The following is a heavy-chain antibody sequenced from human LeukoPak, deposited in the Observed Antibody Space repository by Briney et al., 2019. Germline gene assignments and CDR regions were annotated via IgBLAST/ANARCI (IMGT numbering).Heavy chain of an antibody. CDR2: IGTGGNT. Sequence: GGSLRLSCAASGFALSSYVLHWVRRAPGKGPEWVSAIGTGGNTYYADSVMGRFTISRDNAKKSLYLQMNSLIAEDMAVYYCARDATRVGYARHDYWGQGTLVTVSS. V-gene: IGHV3-47*02. J-gene: IGHJ4*02. CDR1: GFALSSYV. D-gene: IGHD5-24*01. CDR3: ARDATRVGYARHDY.